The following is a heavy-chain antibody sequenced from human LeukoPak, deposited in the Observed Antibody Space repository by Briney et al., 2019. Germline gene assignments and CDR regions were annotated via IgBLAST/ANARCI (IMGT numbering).Heavy chain of an antibody. J-gene: IGHJ4*02. V-gene: IGHV4-59*07. CDR3: ARGEPTGRPGIGFDC. CDR2: CHDSGRT. Sequence: KTSDTLSPTCPVAGGSISGYYWSWIRQPPGKWLEWIVFCHDSGRTNYHPSLNSRVSITLDTSKNQFSLRLRSVTAADTAVYYCARGEPTGRPGIGFDCWGQGTLVTASS. CDR1: GGSISGYY. D-gene: IGHD1-14*01.